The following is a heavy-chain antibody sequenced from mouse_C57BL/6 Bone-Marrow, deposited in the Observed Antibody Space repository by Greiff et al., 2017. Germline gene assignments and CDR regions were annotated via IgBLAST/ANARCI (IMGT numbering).Heavy chain of an antibody. D-gene: IGHD1-1*01. V-gene: IGHV1-15*01. CDR2: IVLETGVT. CDR1: GYTFSVYD. J-gene: IGHJ3*01. CDR3: TRVLRGFAY. Sequence: VQLQQSGAELVRPGASVTLSCKASGYTFSVYDMHWVKQTPVHGLEWIGAIVLETGVTAYNQKFKGKAILTADKSSSTAYMELRSLTSEDSAVYYCTRVLRGFAYGGQGTLVTVSA.